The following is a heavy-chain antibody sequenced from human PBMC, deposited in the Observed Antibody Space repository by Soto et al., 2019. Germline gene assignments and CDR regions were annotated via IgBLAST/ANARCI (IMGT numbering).Heavy chain of an antibody. V-gene: IGHV3-9*01. CDR3: VKDESINWYSGHFRH. CDR1: GFTFDDYA. J-gene: IGHJ1*01. Sequence: LRLSCAASGFTFDDYAMHWVRQVPGKGLEWVSGINWNSGSIGYGDSVEGRFAISRDNAKNSLHLQMNSLSAEDTAFYYCVKDESINWYSGHFRHWGQGTLVTVSS. CDR2: INWNSGSI. D-gene: IGHD6-13*01.